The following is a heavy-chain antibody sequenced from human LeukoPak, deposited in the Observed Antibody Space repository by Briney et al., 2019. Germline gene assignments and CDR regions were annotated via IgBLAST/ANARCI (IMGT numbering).Heavy chain of an antibody. CDR3: ARESGYHGSGFDP. V-gene: IGHV3-74*01. CDR2: INSAGSST. D-gene: IGHD3-10*01. CDR1: GSTFSIYW. Sequence: GGSLRLSCAASGSTFSIYWMHWVRQAPGKGLMWVSRINSAGSSTSYADSVKGRFTISRDNAKNTLYLQMNSLRAEDTAVYYCARESGYHGSGFDPWGQGTLVTVSS. J-gene: IGHJ5*02.